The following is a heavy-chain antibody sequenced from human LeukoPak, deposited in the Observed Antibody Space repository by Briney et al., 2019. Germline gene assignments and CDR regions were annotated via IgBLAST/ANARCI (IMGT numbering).Heavy chain of an antibody. CDR1: GGSISSSSYY. D-gene: IGHD4-23*01. CDR3: ARSAWLNGGAPTPPEVTGFDP. Sequence: PSETLSLTCTVSGGSISSSSYYWSWIRQPPGKGLEWIGEINHSASTNYNPSLKSRVTISVDTSKNQFSLKLSSVTAADTAVYYCARSAWLNGGAPTPPEVTGFDPWGQGTLVTVSS. J-gene: IGHJ5*02. CDR2: INHSAST. V-gene: IGHV4-39*07.